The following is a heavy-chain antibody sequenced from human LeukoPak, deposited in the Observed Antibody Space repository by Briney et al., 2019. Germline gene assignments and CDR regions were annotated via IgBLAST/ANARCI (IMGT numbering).Heavy chain of an antibody. CDR3: ARGDDDYFDY. J-gene: IGHJ4*02. V-gene: IGHV1-18*01. D-gene: IGHD1-1*01. Sequence: GASVKVSCKASGYTFTSYDINWVRQATGQGLEWMGWMNPNSGNTNYAQKLQGRVTMTTDTSTSTAYMELRGLRSDDTAVYYCARGDDDYFDYWGQGTLVTVSS. CDR2: MNPNSGNT. CDR1: GYTFTSYD.